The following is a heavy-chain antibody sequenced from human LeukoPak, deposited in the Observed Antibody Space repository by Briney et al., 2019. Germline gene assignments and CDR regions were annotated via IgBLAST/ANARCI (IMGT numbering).Heavy chain of an antibody. J-gene: IGHJ6*02. CDR3: ARNYGDYHYYYGMDV. CDR2: IKPDGTTK. V-gene: IGHV3-7*01. D-gene: IGHD4-17*01. Sequence: GGSLRLSCAASGFPFSSYSMTWVRQAPGKGLEWVANIKPDGTTKFYVDSVKGRFTISRDNAKNSLYLQMNSLRAEDTAVYYCARNYGDYHYYYGMDVWGQGTTVTVSS. CDR1: GFPFSSYS.